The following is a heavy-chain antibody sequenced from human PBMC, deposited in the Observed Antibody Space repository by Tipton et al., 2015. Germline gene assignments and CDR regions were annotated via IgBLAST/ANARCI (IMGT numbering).Heavy chain of an antibody. CDR2: IKEDGSDK. J-gene: IGHJ6*02. Sequence: SLRLSCAASGFTFSSYSMSWVRQAPGKGPEWVANIKEDGSDKYYVDSVMGRFTISRDNAKNSLYLQMNSLRAEDTAVYYCARYVWLGTQETYAMGVWGQGTTVTVSS. V-gene: IGHV3-7*01. CDR3: ARYVWLGTQETYAMGV. CDR1: GFTFSSYS. D-gene: IGHD3-16*01.